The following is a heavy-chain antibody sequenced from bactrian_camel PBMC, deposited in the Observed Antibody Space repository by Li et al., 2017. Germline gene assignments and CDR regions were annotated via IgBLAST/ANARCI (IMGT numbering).Heavy chain of an antibody. D-gene: IGHD6*01. CDR1: GFTASRYC. J-gene: IGHJ4*01. V-gene: IGHV3S40*01. CDR3: AAKSPGGGWYSPGSYNF. CDR2: IYTRDGTA. Sequence: DVQLVESGGGSVQVGGSLRLSCATSGFTASRYCLAWFRQSPGNEREVLAAIYTRDGTAHYADSVKGRFTISHDNANDTTFLQMNSLMPEDSAMYYCAAKSPGGGWYSPGSYNFWGQGTQVTVS.